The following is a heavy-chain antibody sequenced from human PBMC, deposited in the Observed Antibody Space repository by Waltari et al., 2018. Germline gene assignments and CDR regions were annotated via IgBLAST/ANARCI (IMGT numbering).Heavy chain of an antibody. J-gene: IGHJ4*02. CDR2: SYGGGST. CDR1: GFTVSSNY. Sequence: EVQLVESGGGLIQPGGSLRLSCAASGFTVSSNYMSWVRQAPGKGRAWVTVSYGGGSTDYADSVKGRFTIARDNAKNTLYLQMNSLRAEDTAVYYCASNRHFPGLDYWGQGTLVTVSS. V-gene: IGHV3-53*01. CDR3: ASNRHFPGLDY.